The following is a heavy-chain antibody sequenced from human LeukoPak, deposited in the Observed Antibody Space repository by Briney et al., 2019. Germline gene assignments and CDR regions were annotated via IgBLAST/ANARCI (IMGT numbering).Heavy chain of an antibody. V-gene: IGHV4-59*01. Sequence: PSGTLSLTCTVSGGSISTYYWSWIRQPPGKGLEWIGYIYYSGSTNYNPSLKSRVTISVDTSKNQFSLKLSSVTAADTAVYYCARNHMTTDTFDIWGQGTMVTVSS. J-gene: IGHJ3*02. CDR3: ARNHMTTDTFDI. D-gene: IGHD1-1*01. CDR1: GGSISTYY. CDR2: IYYSGST.